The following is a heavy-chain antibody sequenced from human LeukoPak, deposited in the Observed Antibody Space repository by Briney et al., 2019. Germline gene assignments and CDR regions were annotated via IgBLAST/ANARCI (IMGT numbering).Heavy chain of an antibody. CDR1: GGSISSYY. CDR2: IYYSGNT. Sequence: SETLSLTCTVSGGSISSYYWSWIRQPPGKGLEWIASIYYSGNTYYNPSLKSRVTMSVDTSKNQFSLRLRSVTAADTAVYYCARQKYGAHYWGQGTLVTVSS. J-gene: IGHJ4*02. V-gene: IGHV4-39*01. D-gene: IGHD2-2*01. CDR3: ARQKYGAHY.